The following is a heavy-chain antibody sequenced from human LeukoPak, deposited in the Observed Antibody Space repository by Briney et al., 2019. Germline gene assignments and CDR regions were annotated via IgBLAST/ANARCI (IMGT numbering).Heavy chain of an antibody. CDR3: AKGSGYDSSRNYFDY. CDR2: ISWNSGSI. J-gene: IGHJ4*02. V-gene: IGHV3-9*01. D-gene: IGHD5-12*01. CDR1: GFTFDDYA. Sequence: PGGSLRLSCAASGFTFDDYAMHWVRQAPGKGLEWVSCISWNSGSIGYADSVKGRFTISRDNAKNSLYLQMNSLRAEDTALYYCAKGSGYDSSRNYFDYWGQGTLVTVSS.